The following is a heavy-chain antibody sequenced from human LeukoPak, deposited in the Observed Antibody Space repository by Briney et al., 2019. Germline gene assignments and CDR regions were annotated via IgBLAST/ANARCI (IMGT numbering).Heavy chain of an antibody. J-gene: IGHJ4*02. CDR1: GGSISSSSYY. CDR3: GRTVTTHFDY. D-gene: IGHD4-17*01. V-gene: IGHV4-39*01. CDR2: IYYSGST. Sequence: SETLPLTCTVSGGSISSSSYYWGWIRQPPGKGLEWIGSIYYSGSTYYNPSLKSRVTISVDTSKNQFSLKLSSVTAADTAVYYCGRTVTTHFDYWGQGTLVTVSS.